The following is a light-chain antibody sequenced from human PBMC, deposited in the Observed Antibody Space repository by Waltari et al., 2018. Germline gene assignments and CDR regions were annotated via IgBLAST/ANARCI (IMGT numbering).Light chain of an antibody. J-gene: IGKJ4*01. CDR3: QQYYSTPVVA. V-gene: IGKV4-1*01. CDR2: WAS. Sequence: SVMTPSPDSLAVSLGEGPTINGKSSQRLLYRSNNKNYLAWYQQTPGRPPKLLIYWASTRKPGAPERFIGSGYGTSLSLAIRRLQAEDVAVYYCQQYYSTPVVAFAGATKVEIK. CDR1: QRLLYRSNNKNY.